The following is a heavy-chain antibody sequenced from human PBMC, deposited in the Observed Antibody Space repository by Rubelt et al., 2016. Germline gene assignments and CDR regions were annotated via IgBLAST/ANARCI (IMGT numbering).Heavy chain of an antibody. CDR2: TRNKANGYTT. CDR1: GFTFSDHY. J-gene: IGHJ5*02. V-gene: IGHV3-72*01. CDR3: ARVIANFGVITHAFNS. Sequence: GGGLVQPGESLRLSCVASGFTFSDHYMDWVRQAPGKGLEWVGRTRNKANGYTTEYAASVRGRFTISRDDSKNSLYLQMSSLKNEDTAVYYCARVIANFGVITHAFNSWGQGTLVAVSS. D-gene: IGHD3-3*01.